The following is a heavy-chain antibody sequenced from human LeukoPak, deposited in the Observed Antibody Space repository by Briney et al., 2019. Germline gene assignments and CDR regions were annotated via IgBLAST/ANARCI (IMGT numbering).Heavy chain of an antibody. CDR2: IYTSGST. Sequence: SETLSLTCTVSGGSINSGSYYWSWIRQPAGKGLEWIGRIYTSGSTNYNPSLKSRVTISVDTSKNQFSLKLSSVTAADTAVYYCARQPLDIVGATSYFDYWGQGTLVTVSS. J-gene: IGHJ4*02. V-gene: IGHV4-61*02. CDR1: GGSINSGSYY. D-gene: IGHD1-26*01. CDR3: ARQPLDIVGATSYFDY.